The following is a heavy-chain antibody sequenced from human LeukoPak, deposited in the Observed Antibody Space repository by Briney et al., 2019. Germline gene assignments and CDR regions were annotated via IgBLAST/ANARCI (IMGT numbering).Heavy chain of an antibody. J-gene: IGHJ4*02. CDR3: ARGGWGSSVHFDT. CDR2: INSDGSTT. V-gene: IGHV3-74*01. D-gene: IGHD3-10*01. Sequence: PGGSLRLSCAASGFTFSSYWMHWVRQAPGRGLVWVSRINSDGSTTNYADSVKGRFTISRDNAKNTLYLQMNSLGAEDTAVYYCARGGWGSSVHFDTWGQGALVTVSS. CDR1: GFTFSSYW.